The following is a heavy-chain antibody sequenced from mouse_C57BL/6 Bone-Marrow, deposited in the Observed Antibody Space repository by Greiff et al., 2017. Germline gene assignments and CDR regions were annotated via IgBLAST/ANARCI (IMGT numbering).Heavy chain of an antibody. CDR3: ARAYGSSYVAWFAY. D-gene: IGHD1-1*01. CDR2: IYPGSGST. Sequence: QVQLQQPGAELVKPGASVKMSCKASGYTFTSYWITWVKQRPGQGLEWIGDIYPGSGSTNYNEKFKSKATLTVDTSSSTAYMQLSSRTSEDSAVYYCARAYGSSYVAWFAYWGQGTLVTVSA. V-gene: IGHV1-55*01. CDR1: GYTFTSYW. J-gene: IGHJ3*01.